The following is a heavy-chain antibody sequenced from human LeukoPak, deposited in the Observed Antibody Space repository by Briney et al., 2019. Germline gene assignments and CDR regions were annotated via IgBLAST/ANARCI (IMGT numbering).Heavy chain of an antibody. CDR1: GFIFSSYP. V-gene: IGHV3-23*01. J-gene: IGHJ4*02. Sequence: PGGSLRLSCAASGFIFSSYPMSWVRQAPGKGLEWVSAISGTAENTYYADSVKGRFSISRDNSRNTVHLQMNSLRPEDTAVYYCPNQRGGFWGQGTLVTVSS. CDR3: PNQRGGF. D-gene: IGHD3-10*01. CDR2: ISGTAENT.